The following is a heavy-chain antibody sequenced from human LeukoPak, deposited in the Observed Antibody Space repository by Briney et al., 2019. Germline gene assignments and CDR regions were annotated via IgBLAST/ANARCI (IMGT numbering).Heavy chain of an antibody. CDR1: GYTFTGYY. D-gene: IGHD3-22*01. CDR3: EGAWVANYYDSSGYYYRSKPNRAEYFQH. V-gene: IGHV1-2*02. CDR2: INPNSGGT. Sequence: ASVKVSCKASGYTFTGYYMHWVRQAPGQGLEWMGWINPNSGGTNYAQKFQGRVTMTRDTSISTAYMELSRLRSDDTAVYYCEGAWVANYYDSSGYYYRSKPNRAEYFQHWGQGTLVTVSS. J-gene: IGHJ1*01.